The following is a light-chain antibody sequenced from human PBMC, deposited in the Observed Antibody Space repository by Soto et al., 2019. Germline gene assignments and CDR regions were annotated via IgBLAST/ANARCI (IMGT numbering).Light chain of an antibody. Sequence: EIVLTQSPGTLSLSPGERATLSCRASQRVAGNYLAWYQQKPGQAPTLLIFGASSRATGIPDRFSGSGSGTDFTLTISRLEPEDFAVYYCQQYGSSPSWTFGQGTKVEIK. CDR3: QQYGSSPSWT. CDR2: GAS. V-gene: IGKV3-20*01. CDR1: QRVAGNY. J-gene: IGKJ1*01.